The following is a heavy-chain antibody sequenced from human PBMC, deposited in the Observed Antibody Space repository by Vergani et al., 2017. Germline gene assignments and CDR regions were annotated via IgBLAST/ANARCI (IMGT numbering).Heavy chain of an antibody. CDR2: ISAYNGNT. CDR3: ARDRIVVVPAATGIDY. Sequence: QVQLVQSGAEVKKPGASVKVSCKASGYTFTSYGISWVRQAPGQGLEWMGWISAYNGNTNYAQKLQGRVTMTTDTSTSTAYMELSSLRSDDTAVYYCARDRIVVVPAATGIDYWGQGTLVTVSS. V-gene: IGHV1-18*01. D-gene: IGHD2-2*01. J-gene: IGHJ4*02. CDR1: GYTFTSYG.